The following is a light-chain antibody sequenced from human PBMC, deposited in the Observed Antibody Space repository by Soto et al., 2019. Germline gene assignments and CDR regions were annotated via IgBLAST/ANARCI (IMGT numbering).Light chain of an antibody. CDR1: QDIRDN. V-gene: IGKV1-17*01. J-gene: IGKJ2*01. Sequence: DIQMTQSPSSLSASVGDRVTITCRASQDIRDNLGWYQQKPGKAPKHLIYAASSLQSGVPSRFSGSGSGTEFTLTISSLQSEDFAVYYCQQYNNWPPYTFGQGTKLEIK. CDR2: AAS. CDR3: QQYNNWPPYT.